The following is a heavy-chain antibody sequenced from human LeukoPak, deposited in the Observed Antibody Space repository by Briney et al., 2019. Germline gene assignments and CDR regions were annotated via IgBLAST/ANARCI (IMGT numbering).Heavy chain of an antibody. CDR1: GFTFSSSA. Sequence: SGGSLRLSCAASGFTFSSSAMSWVRQTPSKGLEWLSSITGDGATTYYADSVKGRFTISRDNSKNILFLQMNSLRAEDSASYFCAKERRRVDTSMIRSYFFDSWGQGTPVTVSS. D-gene: IGHD3-16*01. CDR2: ITGDGATT. CDR3: AKERRRVDTSMIRSYFFDS. J-gene: IGHJ4*02. V-gene: IGHV3-23*01.